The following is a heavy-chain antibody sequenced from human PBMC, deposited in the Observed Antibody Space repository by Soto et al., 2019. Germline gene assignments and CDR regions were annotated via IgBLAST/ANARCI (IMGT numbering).Heavy chain of an antibody. CDR2: ISGSGGST. D-gene: IGHD3-3*01. J-gene: IGHJ4*02. CDR1: GFTFSSYA. V-gene: IGHV3-23*01. CDR3: AKSATANTGDDDFWSAYPDY. Sequence: EVQLLESGGGLVQPGGSLRLSCAASGFTFSSYAMSWVRQAPGKGLEWVSAISGSGGSTYYADSVKGRFTISRDNSKNTLYLQMKSLIAEDTAVYYCAKSATANTGDDDFWSAYPDYWGQGTLVTVSS.